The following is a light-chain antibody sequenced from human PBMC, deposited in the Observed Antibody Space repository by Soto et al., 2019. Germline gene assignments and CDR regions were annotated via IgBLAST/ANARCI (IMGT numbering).Light chain of an antibody. Sequence: DIQKTQSPSTLSASIVYRVIISCRASESIRTWLTWYQHEPGKAPKFLIYDASSFESGVQSRFSGSGSGTEFTLTISNLQPDDFATYCCQQYHNNLRTFGQGTKVDSK. V-gene: IGKV1-5*01. CDR2: DAS. CDR3: QQYHNNLRT. J-gene: IGKJ1*01. CDR1: ESIRTW.